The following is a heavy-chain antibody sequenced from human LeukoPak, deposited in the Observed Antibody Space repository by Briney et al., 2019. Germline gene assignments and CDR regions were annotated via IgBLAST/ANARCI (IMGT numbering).Heavy chain of an antibody. D-gene: IGHD2-21*01. CDR3: ARGDSSSILINDAFDF. CDR2: ISSSSSTI. J-gene: IGHJ3*01. V-gene: IGHV3-48*03. CDR1: GFTFSSYE. Sequence: GGSLRLSCAASGFTFSSYEMNWIRQAPGKGLEWVAYISSSSSTIYYVDSVKGRFTISRDNAKNSLSLQLSSLRGEDTALYYCARGDSSSILINDAFDFWGQGTMVTVSS.